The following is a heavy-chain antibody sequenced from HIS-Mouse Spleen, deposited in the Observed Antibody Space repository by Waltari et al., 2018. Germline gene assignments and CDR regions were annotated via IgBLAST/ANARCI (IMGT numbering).Heavy chain of an antibody. CDR1: GGSISSSSYH. CDR2: IYYSGGP. J-gene: IGHJ2*01. Sequence: QLQLQESGPGLVKPSETLSLTCTVSGGSISSSSYHWGWIRQPPGKGREWIGSIYYSGGPYVNPSLKSRVTISVDTSKNQFSLKLSSVTAADTAVYYCAREIPYSSSWYDWYFDLWGRGTLVTVSS. V-gene: IGHV4-39*07. D-gene: IGHD6-13*01. CDR3: AREIPYSSSWYDWYFDL.